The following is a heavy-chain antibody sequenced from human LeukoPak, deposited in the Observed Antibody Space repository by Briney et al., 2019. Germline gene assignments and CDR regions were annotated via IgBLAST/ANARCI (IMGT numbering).Heavy chain of an antibody. Sequence: GGSLRLSCAASGFTFSSYWMSWVRQAPGKGLEWVANIKQDGSEKYYVDSVKGRFTISRDNAKNSLYLQMNSLKTEDTAGYYCTTDLLTMVREAIPWGQGTLVTVSS. D-gene: IGHD3-10*01. CDR1: GFTFSSYW. V-gene: IGHV3-7*03. CDR3: TTDLLTMVREAIP. CDR2: IKQDGSEK. J-gene: IGHJ5*02.